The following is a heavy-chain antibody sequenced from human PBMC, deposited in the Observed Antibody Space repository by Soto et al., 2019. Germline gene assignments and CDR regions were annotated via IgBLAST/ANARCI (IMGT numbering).Heavy chain of an antibody. J-gene: IGHJ5*02. Sequence: PSETLSLTCTVSGGSISSYYWSWIRQPPGKGLEWIGYIYYSGSTNYNPSLKSRVTISVDTSKNQFSLKLSSVTAADTAVYYCARDYYGSGTRGWFDPWGQGTLVTVSS. V-gene: IGHV4-59*01. CDR1: GGSISSYY. CDR2: IYYSGST. CDR3: ARDYYGSGTRGWFDP. D-gene: IGHD3-10*01.